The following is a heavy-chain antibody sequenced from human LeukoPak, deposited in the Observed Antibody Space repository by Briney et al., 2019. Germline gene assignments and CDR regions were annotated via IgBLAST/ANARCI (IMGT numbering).Heavy chain of an antibody. CDR1: GGSISSYY. Sequence: SETLSLTCTVSGGSISSYYWSWIRQPAGKGLEWIGRIYISGSTNYNPSLKSRVTVSIDTSKDQFSLKLSSVTAADTAVYYCARRGRGATVTTFYFDYWGLGSLVTVSS. D-gene: IGHD4-17*01. J-gene: IGHJ4*02. V-gene: IGHV4-4*07. CDR2: IYISGST. CDR3: ARRGRGATVTTFYFDY.